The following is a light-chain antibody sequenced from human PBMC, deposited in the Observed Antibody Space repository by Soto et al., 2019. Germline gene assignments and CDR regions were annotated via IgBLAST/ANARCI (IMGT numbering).Light chain of an antibody. Sequence: SALSQPACVSGSPGQSNTISCTGTISDVGSYNYVSWYQQYPGKAPKLMIYDVSTRPSGVSDRFSGSKSCNTASLTISGLRAEDEADYAYGSDPRTRNYFFGTGTKVTFL. J-gene: IGLJ1*01. CDR1: ISDVGSYNY. V-gene: IGLV2-14*03. CDR2: DVS. CDR3: GSDPRTRNYF.